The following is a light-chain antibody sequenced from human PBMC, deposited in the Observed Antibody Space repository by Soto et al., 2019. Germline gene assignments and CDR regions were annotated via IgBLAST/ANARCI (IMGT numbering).Light chain of an antibody. J-gene: IGLJ3*02. CDR3: QTWGTGINWV. CDR1: SGHSNYA. Sequence: QPVLTQSPSASASLGASVKLTCTLSSGHSNYAIAWHHQQPEKGPRYLMKINTDGSHIKGGGIPERFSGSSSGAERYLIISSLQSEDEAEYYCQTWGTGINWVFGGGTKLTVL. CDR2: INTDGSH. V-gene: IGLV4-69*01.